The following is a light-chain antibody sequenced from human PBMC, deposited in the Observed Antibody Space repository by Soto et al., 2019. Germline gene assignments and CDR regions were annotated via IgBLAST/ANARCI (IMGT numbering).Light chain of an antibody. CDR1: GSDGGGYNY. J-gene: IGLJ3*02. Sequence: QSALTQPASVSGSPGQSITISCTGTGSDGGGYNYVSWYQQYPGKAPQLMIYEVSNRPSGVSDRFSGSKSGNTASLTISGLQTEDEADYYCCSYTSSNTWVFGGGTKLTVL. CDR2: EVS. CDR3: CSYTSSNTWV. V-gene: IGLV2-14*01.